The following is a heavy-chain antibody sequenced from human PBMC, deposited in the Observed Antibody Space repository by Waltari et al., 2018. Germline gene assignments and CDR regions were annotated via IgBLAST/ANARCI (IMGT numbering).Heavy chain of an antibody. Sequence: QVQLQESGPGLVKPSETLSLTCPVSGGSISSYYWSWIRQPPGKGLEWIGYIYYSGSTNYNPSLKSRVTISVDTSKNQFSLKLSSVTAADTAVYYCARSYDSSGADAFDIWGQGTMVTVSS. CDR3: ARSYDSSGADAFDI. J-gene: IGHJ3*02. V-gene: IGHV4-59*01. D-gene: IGHD3-22*01. CDR2: IYYSGST. CDR1: GGSISSYY.